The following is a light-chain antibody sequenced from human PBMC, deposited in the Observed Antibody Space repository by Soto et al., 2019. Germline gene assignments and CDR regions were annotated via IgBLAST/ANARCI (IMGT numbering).Light chain of an antibody. CDR2: GAS. CDR1: QSISSNY. Sequence: EIGLTQSPGTLSLSPGERATLSCRASQSISSNYLAWYQKKTGQSPRLLIYGASSRATGIPERLSGRGSGTDLTITISRLEPEDFAVYFCQQYGTSTRTFGHGTKVDIK. CDR3: QQYGTSTRT. V-gene: IGKV3-20*01. J-gene: IGKJ1*01.